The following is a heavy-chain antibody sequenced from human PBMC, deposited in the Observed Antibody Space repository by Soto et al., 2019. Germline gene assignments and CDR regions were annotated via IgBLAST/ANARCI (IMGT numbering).Heavy chain of an antibody. V-gene: IGHV6-1*01. J-gene: IGHJ4*02. D-gene: IGHD5-18*01. CDR2: TYYRSKWYN. CDR3: ARAPIDTAIVPVLFDY. CDR1: GDSVSSNSAA. Sequence: SQTLSLTCAISGDSVSSNSAAWNWIRQSPSRGLEWLGRTYYRSKWYNDYAVSVKSRITINPDTSKNQFSLQLNSVTPEDTAVYYCARAPIDTAIVPVLFDYWGQGTLVIVSS.